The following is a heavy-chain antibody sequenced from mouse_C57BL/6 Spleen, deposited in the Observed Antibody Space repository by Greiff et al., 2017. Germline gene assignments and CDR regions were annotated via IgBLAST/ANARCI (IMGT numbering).Heavy chain of an antibody. D-gene: IGHD2-3*01. V-gene: IGHV14-4*01. CDR3: TTGGYYYFDY. Sequence: DVKLVESGAELVRPGASVKLSCTASGFNIKDDYMHWVKQRPEQGLEWIGWIDPENGDTEYASKFQGKATITADTSSNTAYLQLSSLTSEDTAVYYCTTGGYYYFDYWGQGTTLTVSS. CDR2: IDPENGDT. J-gene: IGHJ2*01. CDR1: GFNIKDDY.